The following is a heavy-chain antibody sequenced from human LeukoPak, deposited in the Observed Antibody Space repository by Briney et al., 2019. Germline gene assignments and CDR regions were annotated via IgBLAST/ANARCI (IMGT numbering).Heavy chain of an antibody. D-gene: IGHD2-8*01. CDR3: AREGVRNWFDP. Sequence: PSETLSLTCTVSGGSISSGSYYWSWIRQPAGKGLEWIGRIYTSGSTNYNPSLKSRVTISVDTSKNQFSLKLSSVTAADTAVYYCAREGVRNWFDPWGQGTLVTVSS. CDR1: GGSISSGSYY. J-gene: IGHJ5*02. CDR2: IYTSGST. V-gene: IGHV4-61*02.